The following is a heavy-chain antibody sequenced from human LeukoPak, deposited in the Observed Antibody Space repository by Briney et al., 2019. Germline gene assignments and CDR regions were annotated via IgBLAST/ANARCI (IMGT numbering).Heavy chain of an antibody. CDR2: IIPIFGTA. CDR1: GGTFSSYA. D-gene: IGHD6-13*01. V-gene: IGHV1-69*01. J-gene: IGHJ4*02. CDR3: ARDRIPGIAAAAISPGY. Sequence: ASVKVFCKASGGTFSSYAISWVRQAPGQGLEWMGGIIPIFGTANYAQKFQGRVTITADESTSTAYMELSSLRSEDTAVYYCARDRIPGIAAAAISPGYWGQGTLVTVSS.